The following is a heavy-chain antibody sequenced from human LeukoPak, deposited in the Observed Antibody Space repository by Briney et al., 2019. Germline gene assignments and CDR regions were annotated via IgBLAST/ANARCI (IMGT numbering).Heavy chain of an antibody. D-gene: IGHD3-10*01. J-gene: IGHJ4*02. CDR1: GFTFDDYA. Sequence: PGGSLRLSCAASGFTFDDYAMHWVRQAPGKGLEWVSGISWNSGSIGYADSVKGRFTISRDNAKNSLYLQMNSLRAEDTALYYCAKEMREYGSSLGYLDCWGQGTLVTVSS. V-gene: IGHV3-9*01. CDR2: ISWNSGSI. CDR3: AKEMREYGSSLGYLDC.